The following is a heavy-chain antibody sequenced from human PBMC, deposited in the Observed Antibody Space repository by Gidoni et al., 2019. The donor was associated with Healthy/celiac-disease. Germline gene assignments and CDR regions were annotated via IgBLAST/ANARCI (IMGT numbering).Heavy chain of an antibody. V-gene: IGHV3-11*01. CDR2: ISSSGNTI. CDR3: ARRAGYYTDLDAFDI. D-gene: IGHD3-3*01. Sequence: QVQLVESGGGLVKPGGPLRPACAAPGSTFSDYYMSWIRQAPGKGLEWVSYISSSGNTIYYADSVKGRFTISRDNAKNSLYLQMNSLRAEDTAVYYCARRAGYYTDLDAFDIWGQGTMVTVSS. CDR1: GSTFSDYY. J-gene: IGHJ3*02.